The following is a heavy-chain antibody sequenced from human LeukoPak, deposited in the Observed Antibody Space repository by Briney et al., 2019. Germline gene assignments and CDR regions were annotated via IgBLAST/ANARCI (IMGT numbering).Heavy chain of an antibody. CDR3: ARALVVVAATYYYYYYGMDV. CDR1: VYTFTSYG. V-gene: IGHV1-18*01. J-gene: IGHJ6*02. D-gene: IGHD2-15*01. CDR2: SSAYKGNT. Sequence: GSSVKVSCKASVYTFTSYGMSWMRQAPGQGLEWMGWSSAYKGNTNYAQKLQGRVTMTTDTSTSTAYMELRSLRSDDTAVYYCARALVVVAATYYYYYYGMDVWGQGTTVTVSS.